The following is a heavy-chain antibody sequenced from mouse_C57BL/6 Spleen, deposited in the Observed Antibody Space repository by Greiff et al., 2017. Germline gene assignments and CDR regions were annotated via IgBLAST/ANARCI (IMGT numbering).Heavy chain of an antibody. CDR2: ISSGGDYI. CDR3: TRDDSSYAMDY. CDR1: GFTFSSYA. Sequence: EVMLVESGAGLVKPGGSLKLSCAASGFTFSSYAMSWVRQTPEKRLEWVAYISSGGDYIYYADTVKGRFTISRDNARNTLYLQMSSLKSEDTAMYYCTRDDSSYAMDYWGQGTSVTVSS. D-gene: IGHD1-1*01. J-gene: IGHJ4*01. V-gene: IGHV5-9-1*02.